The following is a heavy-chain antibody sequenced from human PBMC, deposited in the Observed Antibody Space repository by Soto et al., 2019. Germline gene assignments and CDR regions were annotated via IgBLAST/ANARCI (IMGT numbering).Heavy chain of an antibody. CDR3: AREITGYGSLTYFDY. D-gene: IGHD3-10*01. CDR1: GFTFSTYT. V-gene: IGHV3-21*01. Sequence: EVQLVESGGGLVKPGGSLRLSCAASGFTFSTYTMNWVRQAPGKGLEWVSSISSSSSYTYYADTVKGRFTISRDNAKNSLYLQMNSLRAEDTAVYYCAREITGYGSLTYFDYLGQGTLVTVSS. J-gene: IGHJ4*02. CDR2: ISSSSSYT.